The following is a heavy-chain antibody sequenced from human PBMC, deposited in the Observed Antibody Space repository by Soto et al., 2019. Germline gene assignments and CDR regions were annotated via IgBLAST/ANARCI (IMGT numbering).Heavy chain of an antibody. J-gene: IGHJ6*02. Sequence: ASVKVSCKASGFTFTSSAVQWVRQARGQRLEWIGWIVVGSGNTNYAQKFQERVTITRDMSTSTAYMELSSLRSEDTAVYYCAAAATPPYYYYYGMDVWGQGTTVTVS. CDR1: GFTFTSSA. V-gene: IGHV1-58*01. D-gene: IGHD2-15*01. CDR2: IVVGSGNT. CDR3: AAAATPPYYYYYGMDV.